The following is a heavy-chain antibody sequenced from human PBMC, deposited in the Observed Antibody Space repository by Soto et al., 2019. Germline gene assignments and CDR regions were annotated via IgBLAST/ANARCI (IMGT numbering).Heavy chain of an antibody. J-gene: IGHJ4*02. CDR3: ARDLSWGFDY. CDR1: GFTFSNYI. CDR2: INGAGSTT. V-gene: IGHV3-74*01. D-gene: IGHD3-16*01. Sequence: EVQLVESGGVLVQPGGSLRLSCVASGFTFSNYIMHWVRQTPGKGLVWVSRINGAGSTTIYADSVKGRFTISRDNAKNTLYLQMQSLRGEDTAVYYCARDLSWGFDYWGQGTLVTVSS.